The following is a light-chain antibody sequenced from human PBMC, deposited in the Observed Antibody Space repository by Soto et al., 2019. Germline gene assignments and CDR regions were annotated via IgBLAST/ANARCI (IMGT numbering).Light chain of an antibody. CDR3: QQYGTSRWT. V-gene: IGKV3D-20*01. CDR2: DAS. Sequence: EIVLTQSPATLSLSPGERATLSCGASQNVSNSYLAWYQQKPGLAPRLLIYDASSSAIGIPDRFSGSGSGADFTLTISRLEPEDFAGYYCQQYGTSRWTFGQGTKVEIK. CDR1: QNVSNSY. J-gene: IGKJ1*01.